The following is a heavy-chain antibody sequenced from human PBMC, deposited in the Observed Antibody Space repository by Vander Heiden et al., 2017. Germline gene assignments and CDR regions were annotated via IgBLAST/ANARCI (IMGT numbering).Heavy chain of an antibody. CDR1: RGTFSSYA. J-gene: IGHJ4*02. Sequence: QVQLVPSGAEVKKPGSSVKVSCKSSRGTFSSYAISWVRQAPGQGLEGRGGIIPIFGTANYAQKFQGRVTITADKSTSTAYMELSSLRSEDTAVYYCARSYYYDSSDYYFDYWGQGTLVTVSS. CDR3: ARSYYYDSSDYYFDY. CDR2: IIPIFGTA. V-gene: IGHV1-69*06. D-gene: IGHD3-22*01.